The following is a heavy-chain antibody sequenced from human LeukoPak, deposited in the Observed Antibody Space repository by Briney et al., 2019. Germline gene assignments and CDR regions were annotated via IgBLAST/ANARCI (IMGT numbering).Heavy chain of an antibody. D-gene: IGHD6-19*01. CDR1: GYSIRSGYY. V-gene: IGHV4-38-2*02. J-gene: IGHJ6*03. CDR3: ASSSGWYWYYYMDV. Sequence: SETLSLTCTVSGYSIRSGYYWGWIRQPPGKGLEWIGSIYHSGSTYYNPSLKSRVTISVDTSKNQFSLKLSSVTAADTAVYYCASSSGWYWYYYMDVWGKGTTVTVSS. CDR2: IYHSGST.